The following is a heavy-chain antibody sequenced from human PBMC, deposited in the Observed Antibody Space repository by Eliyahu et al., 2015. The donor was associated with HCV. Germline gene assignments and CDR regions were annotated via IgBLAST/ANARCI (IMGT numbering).Heavy chain of an antibody. CDR1: GFTFSSYG. J-gene: IGHJ4*02. Sequence: QVQLVESGGGVVQPGRSQRLSCAVSGFTFSSYGMHWVRQAPGKGVEWVAVISYDGSNKYYADSVKGRFTISRDNPKNTVYLQMNSLRAEDTAVYYCAKDSDYGSGSYWPDYWGQGTLITVSS. V-gene: IGHV3-30*18. D-gene: IGHD3-10*01. CDR3: AKDSDYGSGSYWPDY. CDR2: ISYDGSNK.